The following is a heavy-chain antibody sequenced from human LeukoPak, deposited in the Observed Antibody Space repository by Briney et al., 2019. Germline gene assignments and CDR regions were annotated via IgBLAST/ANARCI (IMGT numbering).Heavy chain of an antibody. D-gene: IGHD3-16*02. J-gene: IGHJ4*01. CDR3: ARKVIFDY. Sequence: GGSLRLSCAASGFMFSTYWMSWVRQAPGKGLEWVANIKQDGSEKNYVDSVKGRFTISRDNAKNSLYLQMNSLRAEDTAVYYCARKVIFDYWGQGTLVTVSS. V-gene: IGHV3-7*01. CDR1: GFMFSTYW. CDR2: IKQDGSEK.